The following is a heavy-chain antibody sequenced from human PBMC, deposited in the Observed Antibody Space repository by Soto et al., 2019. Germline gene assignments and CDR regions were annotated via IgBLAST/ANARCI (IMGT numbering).Heavy chain of an antibody. D-gene: IGHD2-2*01. CDR1: GYSFTIYW. Sequence: GESLKISCKGSGYSFTIYWISWVRQMPGKGLEWMGRIDPSDSYTNYSPSFQGHVTISADKSISTAYLQMNSLKTEDTAVYYCTTDIXVVPAAQSTIYYYGMDVWGQGTTVTVSS. V-gene: IGHV5-10-1*01. J-gene: IGHJ6*02. CDR3: TTDIXVVPAAQSTIYYYGMDV. CDR2: IDPSDSYT.